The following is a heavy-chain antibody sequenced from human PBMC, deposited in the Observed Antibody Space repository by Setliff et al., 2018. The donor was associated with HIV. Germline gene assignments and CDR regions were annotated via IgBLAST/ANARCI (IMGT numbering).Heavy chain of an antibody. CDR3: ARTSLPSYDTLTGYYSPEP. CDR1: GYTFTSYY. V-gene: IGHV1-46*01. J-gene: IGHJ5*02. CDR2: INPSGGST. Sequence: VASVKVSCKASGYTFTSYYMHWVRQAPGQGLEWMGIINPSGGSTSYAQKFQGRATMTRDTSTSTVYMELSSLRSDDTAVYYCARTSLPSYDTLTGYYSPEPWGQGTLVTVSS. D-gene: IGHD3-9*01.